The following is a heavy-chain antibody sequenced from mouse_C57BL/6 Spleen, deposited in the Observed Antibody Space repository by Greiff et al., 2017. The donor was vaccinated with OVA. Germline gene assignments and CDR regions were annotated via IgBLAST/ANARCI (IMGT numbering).Heavy chain of an antibody. D-gene: IGHD2-4*01. CDR3: ARYDDYDGVAY. Sequence: EVKVVESGGGLVQPGGSLSLSCAASGFTFTDYYMSWVRQPPGKALEWLGFIRNKANGYTTEYSASVKGRFTISRDNSQSILYLLMNALRAEDSATYYCARYDDYDGVAYWGQGTLVTVSA. V-gene: IGHV7-3*01. J-gene: IGHJ3*01. CDR1: GFTFTDYY. CDR2: IRNKANGYTT.